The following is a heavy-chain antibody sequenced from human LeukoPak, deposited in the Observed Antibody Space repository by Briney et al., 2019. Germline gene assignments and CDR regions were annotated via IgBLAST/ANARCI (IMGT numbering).Heavy chain of an antibody. J-gene: IGHJ2*01. CDR3: ARDGSSFYWYFDL. CDR1: GGSISSYY. Sequence: SETLSLTCTVSGGSISSYYWSWIRQPPGKGLEWIGYIYYSGSTNYNPSLKSRVTISVDTSKNQFSLKLSSVTAADTAVYYCARDGSSFYWYFDLWGRGTLVTVSS. CDR2: IYYSGST. V-gene: IGHV4-59*12. D-gene: IGHD6-13*01.